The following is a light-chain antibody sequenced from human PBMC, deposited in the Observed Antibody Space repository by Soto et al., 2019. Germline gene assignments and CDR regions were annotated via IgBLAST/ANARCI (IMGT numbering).Light chain of an antibody. Sequence: EIVLTQSPATLSLSPGAIASLSCRASQSVSSYLAWYQQKPGQAPRLLIYDASNRATGIPARFSGSGSGTDFTLPISSLEPEDFAVYYCQQRSNWPLLTFGGGTKVEIK. CDR3: QQRSNWPLLT. V-gene: IGKV3-11*01. J-gene: IGKJ4*02. CDR1: QSVSSY. CDR2: DAS.